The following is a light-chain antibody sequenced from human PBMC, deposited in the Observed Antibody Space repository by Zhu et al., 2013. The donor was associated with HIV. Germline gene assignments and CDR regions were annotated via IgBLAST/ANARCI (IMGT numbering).Light chain of an antibody. CDR2: NDN. Sequence: QSVLTQPPSPSGTPGQRVTISCSGSNSNIGRNTVNWYQHLPGTAPKLLIYNDNLRPSGVPGRFSGSKSGTAASLAISGLQSEDEADYYCATWDDTLSVWVFGGGTKLTVL. J-gene: IGLJ3*02. V-gene: IGLV1-44*01. CDR3: ATWDDTLSVWV. CDR1: NSNIGRNT.